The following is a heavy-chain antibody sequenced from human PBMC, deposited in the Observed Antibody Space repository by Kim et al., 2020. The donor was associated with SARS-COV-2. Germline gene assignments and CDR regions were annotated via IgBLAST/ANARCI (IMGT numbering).Heavy chain of an antibody. J-gene: IGHJ6*02. CDR3: TTENQMATYYDFWSGPHMDV. Sequence: GGSLRLSCAASGFTFSNAWMSWVRQAPGKGLEWVGRIKSKTDGGTTDYAAPVKGRFTISRDDSKNTLYLQMNSLKTEDTAVYYCTTENQMATYYDFWSGPHMDVWGQGTTVTVSS. CDR1: GFTFSNAW. D-gene: IGHD3-3*01. CDR2: IKSKTDGGTT. V-gene: IGHV3-15*01.